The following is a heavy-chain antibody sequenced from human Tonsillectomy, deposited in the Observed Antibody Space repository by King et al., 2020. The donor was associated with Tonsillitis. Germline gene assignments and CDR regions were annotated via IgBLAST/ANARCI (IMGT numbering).Heavy chain of an antibody. CDR2: ITDGSTYI. CDR3: ARNLPDSVYGPREFDS. J-gene: IGHJ4*02. CDR1: GFTFSTYS. D-gene: IGHD5/OR15-5a*01. Sequence: QLVQSGGGLVKPGGSLRLSCVASGFTFSTYSMNWVRQAPGKGLEWVSSITDGSTYIYYADSVKGRFAISRDNAKNSVYLQMNSLRAEDTAMYYCARNLPDSVYGPREFDSWGQGTLVTVSS. V-gene: IGHV3-21*01.